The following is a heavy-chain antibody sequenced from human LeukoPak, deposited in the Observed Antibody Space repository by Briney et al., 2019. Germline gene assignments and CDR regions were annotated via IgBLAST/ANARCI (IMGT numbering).Heavy chain of an antibody. CDR1: GGSISSYY. V-gene: IGHV4-59*01. CDR3: ARGYSSGWSIGPVDY. Sequence: HPSETLSFTCTVSGGSISSYYWSWIRQPPGKGLEWIGYIYCSGSTNYNPSLKSRVTISVGTSKNQFSLKLSSVTAADTAVYYCARGYSSGWSIGPVDYWGQGTLVTVSS. CDR2: IYCSGST. D-gene: IGHD6-19*01. J-gene: IGHJ4*02.